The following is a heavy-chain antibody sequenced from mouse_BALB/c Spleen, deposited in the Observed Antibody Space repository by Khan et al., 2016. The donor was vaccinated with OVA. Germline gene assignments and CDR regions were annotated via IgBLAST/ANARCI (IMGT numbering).Heavy chain of an antibody. J-gene: IGHJ1*01. CDR1: GFTFTDYY. Sequence: EVQLQESGGGLVQLGGSLRLSCATSGFTFTDYYITWVRQPPGKALEWLGFIRNKDNGYSTEYIASVEGRFTVSRDNSQSIVYLHMNTLRAGDSANDYCARETIVDIYCDLDVWGAGTTVTVSA. D-gene: IGHD1-1*01. CDR2: IRNKDNGYST. V-gene: IGHV7-3*02. CDR3: ARETIVDIYCDLDV.